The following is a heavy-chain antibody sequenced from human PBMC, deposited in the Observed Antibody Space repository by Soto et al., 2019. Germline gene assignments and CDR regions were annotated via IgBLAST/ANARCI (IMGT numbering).Heavy chain of an antibody. CDR3: ARDRLRGYDSSGFYS. Sequence: ASVKVSCKASGYTFTIYGLNWARHAPGQGLEWMGWISAYNGNTNYAQKFEDRVTMTTATSTNTVFLELRSLKSDDTAIYYCARDRLRGYDSSGFYSWGQGTMVTVSS. V-gene: IGHV1-18*01. CDR2: ISAYNGNT. J-gene: IGHJ4*02. CDR1: GYTFTIYG. D-gene: IGHD3-22*01.